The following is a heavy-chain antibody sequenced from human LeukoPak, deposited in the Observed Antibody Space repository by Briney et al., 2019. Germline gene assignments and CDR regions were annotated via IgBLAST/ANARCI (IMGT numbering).Heavy chain of an antibody. CDR3: ARAGVVVAATDY. CDR2: IYYSGST. J-gene: IGHJ4*02. Sequence: SETLSLTCTVSGXSVSSGSYYRSWIRQPPGKGLEWIGYIYYSGSTNYNPSLKSRVTISVDTSKNQFSLKLSSVTAADTAVYYCARAGVVVAATDYWGQGTLVTVSS. V-gene: IGHV4-61*01. CDR1: GXSVSSGSYY. D-gene: IGHD2-15*01.